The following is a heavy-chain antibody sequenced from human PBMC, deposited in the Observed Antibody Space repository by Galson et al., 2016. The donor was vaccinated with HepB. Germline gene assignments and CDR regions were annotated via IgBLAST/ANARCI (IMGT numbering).Heavy chain of an antibody. V-gene: IGHV4-31*03. D-gene: IGHD3-16*01. CDR3: ARDTSLGGFDS. Sequence: TLSLTCSVSGGSLSNADVPWSWIRQHPERGLEWIGHIFYTGTSYYNPSLRSRVVLSVDTSRSQFSLIVRSVTAADTALYYCARDTSLGGFDSWGRGTLVTVST. CDR2: IFYTGTS. J-gene: IGHJ4*02. CDR1: GGSLSNADVP.